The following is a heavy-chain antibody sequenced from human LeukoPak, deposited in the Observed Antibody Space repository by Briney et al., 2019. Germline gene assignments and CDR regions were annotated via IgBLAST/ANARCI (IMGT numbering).Heavy chain of an antibody. D-gene: IGHD3-9*01. V-gene: IGHV3-30-3*01. Sequence: GGSLRLSCSASGFTFSSYAMHWVRQAPGEGLEWVAVISYDGSNKYYADSVKGRFTISRDNSKNTLYLQMNSLRAEDTAVYYCAQEKGGIRDFDWLSKGKYFQHWGQGTLVTVSS. CDR1: GFTFSSYA. CDR3: AQEKGGIRDFDWLSKGKYFQH. J-gene: IGHJ1*01. CDR2: ISYDGSNK.